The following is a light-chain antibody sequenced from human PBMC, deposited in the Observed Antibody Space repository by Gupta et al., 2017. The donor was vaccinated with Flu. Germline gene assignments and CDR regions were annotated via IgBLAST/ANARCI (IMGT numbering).Light chain of an antibody. CDR1: HSVNSS. J-gene: IGKJ1*01. V-gene: IGKV3-11*01. Sequence: TLPWSPGEDATPPSRADHSVNSSYAWYQQRPGRTPRLLIYDASNSAADIPARFSGSGSGTDFTLTISSLEPEDFALSYCQQRSFWPPWAFGQGTKVEIK. CDR2: DAS. CDR3: QQRSFWPPWA.